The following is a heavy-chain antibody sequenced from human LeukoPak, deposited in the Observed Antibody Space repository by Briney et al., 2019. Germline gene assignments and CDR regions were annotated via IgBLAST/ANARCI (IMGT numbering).Heavy chain of an antibody. CDR3: AELGITMIGGV. CDR2: ISSNGSTI. CDR1: RFTVSSYE. V-gene: IGHV3-48*03. D-gene: IGHD3-10*02. J-gene: IGHJ6*04. Sequence: GGSLRLSFSVSRFTVSSYEISSVRQAPGEGLGWVSYISSNGSTIYYADSVKGRFTISRDNAKTSLSLQMHSLRAEDTAVYYCAELGITMIGGVWGKGTTVTIPS.